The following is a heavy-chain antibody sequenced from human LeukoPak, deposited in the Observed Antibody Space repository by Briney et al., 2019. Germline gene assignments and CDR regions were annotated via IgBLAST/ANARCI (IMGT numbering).Heavy chain of an antibody. Sequence: GGSLRLSCAASGFTFSSYWMSWVRQAPGKGLEWVANIKQDGSEKYYVDSVKGRFTISRDNARNSLYLQMNSLRAEDTAVYYCARMGYCSSTSCYTENDAFDIWGQGTMVTVSS. D-gene: IGHD2-2*02. CDR2: IKQDGSEK. V-gene: IGHV3-7*01. CDR1: GFTFSSYW. J-gene: IGHJ3*02. CDR3: ARMGYCSSTSCYTENDAFDI.